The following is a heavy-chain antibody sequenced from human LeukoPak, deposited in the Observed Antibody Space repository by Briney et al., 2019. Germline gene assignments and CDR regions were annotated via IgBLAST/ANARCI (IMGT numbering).Heavy chain of an antibody. CDR1: GGSISSGGYY. V-gene: IGHV4-31*03. Sequence: SQNLSLTCTVSGGSISSGGYYWSWIRQHPGKGLEWIGYIYSSGNTYYNPSLKSRVTISVDTSKNQFSLKLSSVTAADTAVFYCARDKGRPYCGGDCYIDYWGQGTLVTVSS. J-gene: IGHJ4*03. CDR3: ARDKGRPYCGGDCYIDY. D-gene: IGHD2-21*02. CDR2: IYSSGNT.